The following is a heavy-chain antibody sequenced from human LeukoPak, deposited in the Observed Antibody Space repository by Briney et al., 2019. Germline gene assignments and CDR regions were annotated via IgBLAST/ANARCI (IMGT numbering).Heavy chain of an antibody. Sequence: GGSLRLSCVGSGFSFSTYDMGWVRQTPGKGLEWVSAISTTGGYTEDADSVKGRFTISRDNSQNTLFLQMHSLSCAKKPPTIKFPFDIWGQGTLVTVSP. CDR3: FPFDI. J-gene: IGHJ4*02. CDR1: GFSFSTYD. CDR2: ISTTGGYT. V-gene: IGHV3-23*01. D-gene: IGHD5-24*01.